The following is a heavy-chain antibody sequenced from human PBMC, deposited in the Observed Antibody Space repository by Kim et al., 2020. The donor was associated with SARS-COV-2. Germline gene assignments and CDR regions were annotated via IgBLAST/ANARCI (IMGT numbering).Heavy chain of an antibody. J-gene: IGHJ4*02. CDR3: ARDTDYGGNPG. D-gene: IGHD4-17*01. Sequence: NYAQKFQGRVTMTRDTSIGTAYMELSRLRSDDTAVYYCARDTDYGGNPGWGQGTLVTVSS. V-gene: IGHV1-2*02.